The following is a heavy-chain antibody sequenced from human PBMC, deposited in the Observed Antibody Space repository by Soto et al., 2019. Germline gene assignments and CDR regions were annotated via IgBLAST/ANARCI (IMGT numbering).Heavy chain of an antibody. Sequence: EVQLLESGGGLVQPGGSLRLSCAASGFTFSTYAMSWVRQAPWEGLEWVSGIGGGTGATYNADSVKGRFIISRDNSKNTLYLQMNNLSVEDTAVYYCAKNAMSTVTRRGQYFDSWGQGTLVTVSS. V-gene: IGHV3-23*01. CDR1: GFTFSTYA. CDR3: AKNAMSTVTRRGQYFDS. J-gene: IGHJ4*02. CDR2: IGGGTGAT. D-gene: IGHD4-17*01.